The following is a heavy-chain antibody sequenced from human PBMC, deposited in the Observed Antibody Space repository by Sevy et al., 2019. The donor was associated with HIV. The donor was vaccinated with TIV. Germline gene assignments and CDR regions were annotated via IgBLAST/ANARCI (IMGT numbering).Heavy chain of an antibody. Sequence: GGSLRLTCAGSGFTFNNAWMSWVRLAPGKGLEWVGRLKSEIDGGTTDYAAPVKGRFTISRDDSKNTLFLQMNSLKTEDTAVYYCTRGIWFGEFSAYYFDSWGQGTLVTVSS. CDR3: TRGIWFGEFSAYYFDS. J-gene: IGHJ4*02. CDR1: GFTFNNAW. D-gene: IGHD3-10*01. CDR2: LKSEIDGGTT. V-gene: IGHV3-15*01.